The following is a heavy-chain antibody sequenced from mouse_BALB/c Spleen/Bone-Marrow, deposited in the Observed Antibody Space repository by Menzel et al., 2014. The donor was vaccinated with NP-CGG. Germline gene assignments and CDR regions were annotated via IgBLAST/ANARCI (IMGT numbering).Heavy chain of an antibody. CDR3: ARYYYGSSLFAY. CDR2: IDPANGNT. D-gene: IGHD1-1*01. V-gene: IGHV14-3*02. Sequence: DVKLQESGAELVKPGASVKLSCTASGFNIKDTYMYWVKQRPEQGLEWIGRIDPANGNTKYDPKFQAKATITADTSSNTAYLQLSSLTSEDTAVYYCARYYYGSSLFAYWGQGTLVTVSA. CDR1: GFNIKDTY. J-gene: IGHJ3*01.